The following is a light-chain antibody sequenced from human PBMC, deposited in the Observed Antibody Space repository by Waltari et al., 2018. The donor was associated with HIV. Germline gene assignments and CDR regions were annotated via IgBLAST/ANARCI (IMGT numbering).Light chain of an antibody. CDR1: SSNIGSTY. J-gene: IGLJ2*01. V-gene: IGLV1-47*01. CDR2: RNN. CDR3: AAWDDSLSGHVV. Sequence: QSVLTQPPSASGTPGQRVTISCSGSSSNIGSTYVSWYQHHPGTAPKLLLYRNNPRPSGVPDRFSGSKSGTSASLAISGLRSEDEADYYCAAWDDSLSGHVVFGGGTKLTVL.